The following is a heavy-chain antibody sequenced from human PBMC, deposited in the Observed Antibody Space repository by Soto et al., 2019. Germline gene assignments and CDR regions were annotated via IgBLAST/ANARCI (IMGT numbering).Heavy chain of an antibody. CDR1: GFTFSSNR. V-gene: IGHV3-74*01. Sequence: EVQLVESGGGLVQPGGSLRLSCAASGFTFSSNRMHWVRQAPGKGLVWVSRINSDGSSTSYADSVKGQFTISRDNAKNTLYLQMNSLRADDTAVYYCARGSSSWYVSFDYWGQGILVTVSS. D-gene: IGHD6-13*01. CDR3: ARGSSSWYVSFDY. CDR2: INSDGSST. J-gene: IGHJ4*02.